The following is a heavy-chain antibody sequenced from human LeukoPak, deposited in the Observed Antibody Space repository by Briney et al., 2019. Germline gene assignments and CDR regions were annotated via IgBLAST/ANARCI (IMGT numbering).Heavy chain of an antibody. Sequence: SETLSLTCTVSGGSISSSSYYWGWIRQPPGKGLEWIGSIYYSGSTNYNPSLKSRVTMSVDTSKNQFSLKLSSVTAADTAVYYCARTRIVGATYWFDPWGQGTLVTVSS. CDR1: GGSISSSSYY. V-gene: IGHV4-39*07. D-gene: IGHD1-26*01. CDR2: IYYSGST. J-gene: IGHJ5*02. CDR3: ARTRIVGATYWFDP.